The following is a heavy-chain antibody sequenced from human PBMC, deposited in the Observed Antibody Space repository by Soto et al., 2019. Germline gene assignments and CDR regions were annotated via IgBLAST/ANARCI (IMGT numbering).Heavy chain of an antibody. CDR3: ARESHNSKHYYYYYGMDV. D-gene: IGHD1-20*01. V-gene: IGHV6-1*01. J-gene: IGHJ6*02. CDR1: VDSVSSNSAA. Sequence: SQTLSLTCAISVDSVSSNSAAWNWIRQSPSRGLEWLGRTYYRSKWYNDYAVSVKSRITINPDTSKNQFSLQLNSVTPEDTAVYYCARESHNSKHYYYYYGMDVWGQGTTVTVSS. CDR2: TYYRSKWYN.